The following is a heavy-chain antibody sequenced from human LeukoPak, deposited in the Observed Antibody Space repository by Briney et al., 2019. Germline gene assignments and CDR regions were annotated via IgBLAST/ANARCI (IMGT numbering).Heavy chain of an antibody. D-gene: IGHD2-15*01. J-gene: IGHJ4*02. V-gene: IGHV2-5*01. CDR1: GFSLTTEPEA. CDR2: IYWHDER. CDR3: AHRRGGYFDY. Sequence: SGPTLVNPTQTLTLTCSFSGFSLTTEPEAVGWIRQPPGKALEWVALIYWHDERRYSPSLKSRLTITKDTSKNQVVFTMTDMDPVDTATYYCAHRRGGYFDYWGQGTLVTVSS.